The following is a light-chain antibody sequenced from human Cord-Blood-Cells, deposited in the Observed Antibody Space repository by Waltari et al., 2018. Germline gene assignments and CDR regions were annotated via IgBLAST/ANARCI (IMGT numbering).Light chain of an antibody. Sequence: QSALTQPPSVSGSPGQSVTISCTGTSSDVGSYNRVSWYQQPPGTAPKPMIYEVSNRPSGVPDRFSGSKSGNTASLTISGLQAEDEADYYCSSYTSSSPVVFGGGTKLTVL. V-gene: IGLV2-18*02. CDR2: EVS. CDR1: SSDVGSYNR. CDR3: SSYTSSSPVV. J-gene: IGLJ2*01.